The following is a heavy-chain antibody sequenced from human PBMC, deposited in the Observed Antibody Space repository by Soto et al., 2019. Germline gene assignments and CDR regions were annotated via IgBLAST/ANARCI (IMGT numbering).Heavy chain of an antibody. D-gene: IGHD2-21*02. V-gene: IGHV1-69*01. Sequence: HVQLVQSGPEVKKPGSSLRVSCKASGGTFSSHVVSWVRQAPGQALEWTGGIIPIFETSNYAQKFQGRVSITADESTNTAYMELRSLTFEDTAIYYCARPLNCNNSDCYSANDAFNIWGQGTMVTVSS. CDR2: IIPIFETS. CDR3: ARPLNCNNSDCYSANDAFNI. J-gene: IGHJ3*02. CDR1: GGTFSSHV.